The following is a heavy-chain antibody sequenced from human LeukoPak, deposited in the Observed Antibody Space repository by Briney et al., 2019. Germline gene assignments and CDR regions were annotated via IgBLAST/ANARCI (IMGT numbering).Heavy chain of an antibody. D-gene: IGHD3-3*01. Sequence: ASVKVSCKASGYTFTGYYMHWVRQAPGQGLEWMGWINPNSGGTNYAQKFQGRVTMTRDTSISTAYMELSRLRSDDTAVYYCAREGGDYDFRSGYFDYWGQGTLVTVSS. CDR3: AREGGDYDFRSGYFDY. V-gene: IGHV1-2*02. J-gene: IGHJ4*02. CDR1: GYTFTGYY. CDR2: INPNSGGT.